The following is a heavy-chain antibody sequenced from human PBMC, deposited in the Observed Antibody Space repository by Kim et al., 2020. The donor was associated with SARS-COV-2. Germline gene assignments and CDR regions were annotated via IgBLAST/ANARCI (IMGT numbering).Heavy chain of an antibody. V-gene: IGHV4-39*01. J-gene: IGHJ4*02. D-gene: IGHD5-18*01. CDR3: ARLQGWIQLWYFDY. Sequence: TPSLKSRVTISVDTSKNQFSLKLSSVTAAETAVYYCARLQGWIQLWYFDYWGQGTLVTVSS.